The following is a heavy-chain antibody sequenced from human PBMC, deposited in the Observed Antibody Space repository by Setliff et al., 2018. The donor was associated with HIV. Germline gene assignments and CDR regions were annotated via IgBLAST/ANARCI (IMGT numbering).Heavy chain of an antibody. J-gene: IGHJ4*02. CDR2: IYYSGTT. D-gene: IGHD3-16*01. CDR3: ARRTLITGYDY. CDR1: PDSISSSNFY. Sequence: SETLSLTCTVSPDSISSSNFYWAWIRQPPGKGLEWIGNIYYSGTTFYNPSLKSRATVSVDTSKNQFSLRLTSVTAADTAVYYCARRTLITGYDYWGQGTLVTVSS. V-gene: IGHV4-39*01.